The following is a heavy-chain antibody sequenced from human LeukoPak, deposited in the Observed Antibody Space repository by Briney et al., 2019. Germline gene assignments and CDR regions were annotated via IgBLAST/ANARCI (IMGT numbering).Heavy chain of an antibody. CDR2: ISYDGSKK. Sequence: GGSLRLSCAGSGFTFDRYAMHWVRQAPGKGLEWLSIISYDGSKKYDADSVKGRFSISRDNSKNTLYLQLNSLRSDDMAVYSCARASGTDRNSDFYYMDVWGKGTTVTVSS. J-gene: IGHJ6*03. CDR1: GFTFDRYA. CDR3: ARASGTDRNSDFYYMDV. V-gene: IGHV3-30*04. D-gene: IGHD1-1*01.